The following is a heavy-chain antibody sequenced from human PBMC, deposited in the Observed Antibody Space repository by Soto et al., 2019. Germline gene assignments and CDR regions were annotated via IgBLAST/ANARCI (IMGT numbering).Heavy chain of an antibody. J-gene: IGHJ6*02. CDR3: ARRVESIVVVPAAIGTYYYYGMDV. CDR1: GYSFTSYW. V-gene: IGHV5-10-1*01. D-gene: IGHD2-2*02. Sequence: GESLKISCKGSGYSFTSYWISWVRQMPGKGLEWMGRIDPSDSYTNYSPSFQGHVTISADKSISTAYLQWSSLKASDTAMYYCARRVESIVVVPAAIGTYYYYGMDVWGQGTTVTVSS. CDR2: IDPSDSYT.